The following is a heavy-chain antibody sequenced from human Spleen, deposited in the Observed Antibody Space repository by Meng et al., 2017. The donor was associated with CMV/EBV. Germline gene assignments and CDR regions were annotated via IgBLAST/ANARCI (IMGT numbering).Heavy chain of an antibody. V-gene: IGHV4-59*03. D-gene: IGHD6-6*01. CDR3: AIAARPDYFDY. J-gene: IGHJ4*02. Sequence: SETLSLTCTVSGGSIRSYYWSWIRQPPGKGLEWIGYIYYNGSANYNPSLKSRVTISLDTSKNRFSLKLSSVTAADTAVYYCAIAARPDYFDYWGQGTLVTVSS. CDR1: GGSIRSYY. CDR2: IYYNGSA.